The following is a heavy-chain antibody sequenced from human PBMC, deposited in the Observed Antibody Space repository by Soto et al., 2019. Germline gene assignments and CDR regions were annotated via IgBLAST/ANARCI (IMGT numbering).Heavy chain of an antibody. CDR1: GYTFTSYG. J-gene: IGHJ6*02. CDR2: ISAYNGNT. V-gene: IGHV1-18*01. D-gene: IGHD2-2*01. CDR3: ARDGNKDIAVVPAARYYYGMDV. Sequence: GASVKVSCKASGYTFTSYGISWVRQAPGQGLEWMGWISAYNGNTNYAQKLQGRVTMTTDTSTSTAYMELRSLRSDDTAVYYCARDGNKDIAVVPAARYYYGMDVWGQGTTVTVSS.